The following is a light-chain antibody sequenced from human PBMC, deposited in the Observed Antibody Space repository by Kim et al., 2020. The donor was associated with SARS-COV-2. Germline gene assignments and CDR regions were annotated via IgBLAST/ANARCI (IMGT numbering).Light chain of an antibody. CDR3: QKYNNAPLT. V-gene: IGKV1-27*01. Sequence: DIQMTQSPSSLSASVGDRVTITCRASQAISNYLAWYQQKPGKVPKLLIYAASTLQSGVPSRFSGSGSGTDFTLTISSLQPEDVATYYCQKYNNAPLTFGGGTKVDIK. CDR1: QAISNY. J-gene: IGKJ4*01. CDR2: AAS.